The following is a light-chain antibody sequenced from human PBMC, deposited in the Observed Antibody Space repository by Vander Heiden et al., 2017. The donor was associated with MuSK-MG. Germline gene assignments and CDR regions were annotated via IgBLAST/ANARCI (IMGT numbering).Light chain of an antibody. CDR2: AAS. V-gene: IGKV1-9*01. CDR3: QQLYSYPFT. CDR1: QGISSY. Sequence: DIQLTQSPSFLSASVGDRVTITCRASQGISSYLAWYQQKPGKAPKLLIYAASTLQGGVPSRFSGSGSGTEFALTISSLQPEDFATYYCQQLYSYPFTFGHGTKVYIK. J-gene: IGKJ3*01.